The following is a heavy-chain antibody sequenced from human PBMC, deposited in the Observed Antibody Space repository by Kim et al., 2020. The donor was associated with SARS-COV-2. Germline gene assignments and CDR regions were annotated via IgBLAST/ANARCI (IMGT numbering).Heavy chain of an antibody. CDR1: GYSFTTHN. D-gene: IGHD3-3*01. Sequence: ASVKVSCRTSGYSFTTHNIHWVRQAPGQSLECMGWINGGNGNTIYSQKFRGRVTFTRDTSVNIVFMEMSSLRSEDTAVYFCARGISGALDPWGQGTLVTV. V-gene: IGHV1-3*01. J-gene: IGHJ5*02. CDR3: ARGISGALDP. CDR2: INGGNGNT.